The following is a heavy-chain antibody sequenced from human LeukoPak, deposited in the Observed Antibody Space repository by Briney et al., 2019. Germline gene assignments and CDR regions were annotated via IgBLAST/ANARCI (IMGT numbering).Heavy chain of an antibody. D-gene: IGHD6-19*01. CDR2: IEQDGSEK. V-gene: IGHV3-7*04. J-gene: IGHJ5*02. CDR1: GFTFSNYW. Sequence: GGSLRLPCAASGFTFSNYWMSWVRQAPGKGLEWVASIEQDGSEKYYVDSVKGRFTISRDNAKNSLYLQINSLRAEDTAVYYCARDRSSGWYLTPGFDPWGQGTLVTVSS. CDR3: ARDRSSGWYLTPGFDP.